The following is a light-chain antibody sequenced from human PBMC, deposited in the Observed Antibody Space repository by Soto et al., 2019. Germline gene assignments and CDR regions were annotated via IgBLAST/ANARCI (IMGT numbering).Light chain of an antibody. V-gene: IGKV3-20*01. Sequence: EIVLTQSPATLSLSPGERATLFCRASQSGFSTYLAWFQQKPGQAPRLLIHGASSRASGIPDRFSGSGSGTDFTLSISRLEPEHFAVYYCQQYGNAPWTLAQATKVAIK. J-gene: IGKJ1*01. CDR1: QSGFSTY. CDR3: QQYGNAPWT. CDR2: GAS.